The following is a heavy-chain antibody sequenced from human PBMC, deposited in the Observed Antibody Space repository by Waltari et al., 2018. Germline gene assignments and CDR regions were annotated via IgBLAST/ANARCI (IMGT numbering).Heavy chain of an antibody. CDR1: GYTFTGYY. CDR2: INPNSGGT. CDR3: ARGSSWTVTTPIDY. D-gene: IGHD4-4*01. Sequence: QVQLVQSGAEVKKPGASVKVSCKASGYTFTGYYMHWVRQAPGQGLEWMGRINPNSGGTNYAQKVQGRVTMTRDTSISTAYMELSRLRSDDTAVYYCARGSSWTVTTPIDYWGQGTLVTVSS. J-gene: IGHJ4*02. V-gene: IGHV1-2*06.